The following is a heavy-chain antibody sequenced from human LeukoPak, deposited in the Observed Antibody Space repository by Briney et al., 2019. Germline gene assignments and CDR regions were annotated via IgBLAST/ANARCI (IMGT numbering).Heavy chain of an antibody. V-gene: IGHV3-7*03. D-gene: IGHD3-16*01. CDR3: ARGGGLDV. Sequence: GGSLRLSCVGSGITFSSYWMNWVRQAPGKGLEWVASINHNGNVNYYVDSVKGRFTISRDNAKNSLYLQVSNLRAEDTAVYFCARGGGLDVWGQGATVTVSS. CDR1: GITFSSYW. J-gene: IGHJ6*02. CDR2: INHNGNVN.